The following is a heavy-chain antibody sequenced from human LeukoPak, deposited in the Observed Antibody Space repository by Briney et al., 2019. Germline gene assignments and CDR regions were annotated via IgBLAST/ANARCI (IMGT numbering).Heavy chain of an antibody. Sequence: GGSLRLSCTASGFTFSSYAMSWVRQPPGKGLEWVSLISGGGDSTYYADSVKGRFTISRDNSKNTLYLEMNSLRAEDTAVYYCGKDRNVYCSGGRCYTLWGQGTLVTVSS. J-gene: IGHJ4*02. CDR2: ISGGGDST. D-gene: IGHD2-15*01. CDR3: GKDRNVYCSGGRCYTL. V-gene: IGHV3-23*01. CDR1: GFTFSSYA.